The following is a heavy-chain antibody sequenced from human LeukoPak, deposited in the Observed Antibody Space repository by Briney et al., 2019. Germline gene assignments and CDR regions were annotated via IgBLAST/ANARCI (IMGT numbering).Heavy chain of an antibody. CDR2: IDWDDDK. J-gene: IGHJ4*02. CDR1: GFSLSTNGMC. Sequence: SGPALVKPTQRLTLPCTFPGFSLSTNGMCVSWIRQPPGKALEWLARIDWDDDKYYSTSLKTRLTISKDTSKNQVVLTMTNMDPVDTATYYCARMRIAAGYFDYWGQGTLVTVSS. CDR3: ARMRIAAGYFDY. D-gene: IGHD6-13*01. V-gene: IGHV2-70*11.